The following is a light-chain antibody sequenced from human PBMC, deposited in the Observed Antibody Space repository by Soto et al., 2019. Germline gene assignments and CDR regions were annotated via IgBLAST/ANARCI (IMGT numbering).Light chain of an antibody. J-gene: IGLJ1*01. CDR2: EVS. V-gene: IGLV2-14*01. Sequence: QSALTQPASVSGSPGQSITISCTGTSSDVGGYNYVSWYQQHPGKAPKVIIFEVSNRPSGVSNRFSGSKPGNTAYLIISGLQAEYEAEYYCRSYTSASALYVFGAGTKVTVL. CDR1: SSDVGGYNY. CDR3: RSYTSASALYV.